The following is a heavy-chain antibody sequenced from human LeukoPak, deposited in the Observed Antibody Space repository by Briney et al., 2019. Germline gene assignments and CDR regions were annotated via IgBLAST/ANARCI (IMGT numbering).Heavy chain of an antibody. CDR3: ARGAAGYSYG. D-gene: IGHD5-18*01. Sequence: SETLSLTCTVSGGSISSSSYYWGWIRQPPGKGLEWIGSIYYSGSTYYNPSLKSRVTISVDTSKNQFSLRLSSVTAADTAVYYCARGAAGYSYGWGQGTLVTVSS. CDR2: IYYSGST. CDR1: GGSISSSSYY. J-gene: IGHJ4*02. V-gene: IGHV4-39*07.